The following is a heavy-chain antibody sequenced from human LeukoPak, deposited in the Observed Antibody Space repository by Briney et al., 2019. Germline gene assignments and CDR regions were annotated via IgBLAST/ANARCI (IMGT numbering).Heavy chain of an antibody. J-gene: IGHJ4*02. V-gene: IGHV1-2*02. CDR3: ARGPHWDPHFDY. CDR2: INPNSGGT. CDR1: GFTFTAYH. Sequence: PEASVKVSCKASGFTFTAYHMHWVRQAPGQGLEGMGWINPNSGGTNYAQKFQGRVTMTRDTSISTAYMELSGLRSDDTAVYYCARGPHWDPHFDYWGQGTLVTVSS. D-gene: IGHD7-27*01.